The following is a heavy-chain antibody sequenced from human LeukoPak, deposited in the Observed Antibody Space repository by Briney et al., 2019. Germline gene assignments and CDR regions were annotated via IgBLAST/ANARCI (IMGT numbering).Heavy chain of an antibody. CDR2: IYYSGST. D-gene: IGHD3-10*01. CDR3: ARVETFPYYGYYYYYGMDV. CDR1: GGSISSYY. Sequence: SETLSLTCTVSGGSISSYYWSWIRQPPGKGLEWIGYIYYSGSTNYNPSLKSRVTLSVDTSKNQFSLKLSSVTAADTAVYYCARVETFPYYGYYYYYGMDVWGQGTTVTVSS. V-gene: IGHV4-59*01. J-gene: IGHJ6*02.